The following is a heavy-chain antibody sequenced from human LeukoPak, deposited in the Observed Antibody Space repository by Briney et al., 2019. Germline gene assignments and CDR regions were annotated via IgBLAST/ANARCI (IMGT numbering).Heavy chain of an antibody. J-gene: IGHJ4*02. CDR3: ASRALRTVTTIDY. CDR1: GGSISNYY. Sequence: PSETLSLTCTVSGGSISNYYWSWIRQPPGKGLEWIGYIYYSGSTNYNPSLKSRVTISVDTSKNQFSLKLSSVTAADTAVYYCASRALRTVTTIDYWGQGTLVTVSS. CDR2: IYYSGST. V-gene: IGHV4-59*12. D-gene: IGHD4-17*01.